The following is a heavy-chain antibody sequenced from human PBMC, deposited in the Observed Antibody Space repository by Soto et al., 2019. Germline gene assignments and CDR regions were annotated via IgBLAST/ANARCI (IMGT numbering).Heavy chain of an antibody. CDR3: GGVAAVARYYFEY. V-gene: IGHV4-31*03. CDR2: IYYSGST. CDR1: GGSISSGGYY. J-gene: IGHJ4*02. Sequence: TLSLTCTVSGGSISSGGYYWSWIRQHPGKGLEWIGYIYYSGSTYYNPSLKSRVTISVDTSKNQFSLKLSSVTAADTAVYYCGGVAAVARYYFEYWCQGTLVTVFS. D-gene: IGHD6-19*01.